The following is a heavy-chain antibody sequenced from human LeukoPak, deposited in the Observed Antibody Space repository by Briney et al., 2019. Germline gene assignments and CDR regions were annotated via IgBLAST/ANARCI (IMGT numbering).Heavy chain of an antibody. CDR2: IIPIFGTA. CDR3: ARGAALQLWFSY. V-gene: IGHV1-69*06. D-gene: IGHD5-18*01. Sequence: SVKVSCKASGGTFSSYAISWVRQAPGQGLEWMGGIIPIFGTASYAQKFQGRVTITADKSTSTAYMELSSLRSEDTAVYYCARGAALQLWFSYWGQGTLVTVSS. J-gene: IGHJ4*02. CDR1: GGTFSSYA.